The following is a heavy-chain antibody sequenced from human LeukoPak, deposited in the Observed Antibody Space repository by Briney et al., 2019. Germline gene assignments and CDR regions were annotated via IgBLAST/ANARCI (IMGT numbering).Heavy chain of an antibody. D-gene: IGHD1-1*01. Sequence: SETLSLTCTVSGGSISGYYWTWIRQPPGKGLEYIGYIYYSGSTNHNPSLKSRVTISVDTSKNQFSLKLSSVTAADTAVYYCARGRYTFDYWGQGTQVTVSS. CDR1: GGSISGYY. CDR2: IYYSGST. J-gene: IGHJ4*02. V-gene: IGHV4-59*01. CDR3: ARGRYTFDY.